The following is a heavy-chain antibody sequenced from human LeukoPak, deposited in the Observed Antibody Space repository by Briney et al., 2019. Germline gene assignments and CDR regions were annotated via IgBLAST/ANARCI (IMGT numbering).Heavy chain of an antibody. CDR1: GFTFSSYW. CDR2: INLEGSEK. J-gene: IGHJ4*02. D-gene: IGHD2/OR15-2a*01. Sequence: GGSLRLSCAASGFTFSSYWMTWVRQAPGKGLEWVASINLEGSEKNYVDSVEGRFAISRDNAKKSLFLQMNSLRDEDTAVYYCARNRLSCDCWGQGTLVTVSS. CDR3: ARNRLSCDC. V-gene: IGHV3-7*01.